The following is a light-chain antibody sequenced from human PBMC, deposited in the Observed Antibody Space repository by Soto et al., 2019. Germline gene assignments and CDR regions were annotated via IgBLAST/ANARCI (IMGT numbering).Light chain of an antibody. V-gene: IGKV1-9*01. CDR1: QGISSY. CDR2: AAS. J-gene: IGKJ1*01. Sequence: IQLTQSPSSLSASVGDRVTITCRASQGISSYLAWYQQKPGKAPKLLIYAASTLQSGVPSRSSGSGSGTDFTLTISSLQPEDFATYYCQQLNSYPRTFGQGTKVDIK. CDR3: QQLNSYPRT.